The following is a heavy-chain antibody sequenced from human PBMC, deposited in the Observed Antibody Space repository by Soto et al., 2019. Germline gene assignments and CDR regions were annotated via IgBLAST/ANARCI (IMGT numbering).Heavy chain of an antibody. Sequence: GASVKVSCKASGYTFTSYAMHWVRQAPGQRLEWMGWINAGNGNTKYSQKFQGRVTITRDTSASTAYMELRSLRSDDTAVYYCARDPKTAVTRYYYYYGMDVWGQGTTVTVSS. CDR1: GYTFTSYA. V-gene: IGHV1-3*01. CDR3: ARDPKTAVTRYYYYYGMDV. D-gene: IGHD4-17*01. CDR2: INAGNGNT. J-gene: IGHJ6*02.